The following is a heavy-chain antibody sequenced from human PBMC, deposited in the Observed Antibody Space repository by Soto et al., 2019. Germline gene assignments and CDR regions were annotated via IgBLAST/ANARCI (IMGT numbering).Heavy chain of an antibody. V-gene: IGHV5-51*01. Sequence: LVESLKISCRCSGYTFSNFWIACVLHLPGKVLERMGIIYPGDHEIRYSPSFHGKVTISADKSINTAYLQWSSLEASDSAFYYCARSPRSSPYFDYWGQGALVTVSS. CDR3: ARSPRSSPYFDY. D-gene: IGHD6-13*01. CDR1: GYTFSNFW. J-gene: IGHJ4*02. CDR2: IYPGDHEI.